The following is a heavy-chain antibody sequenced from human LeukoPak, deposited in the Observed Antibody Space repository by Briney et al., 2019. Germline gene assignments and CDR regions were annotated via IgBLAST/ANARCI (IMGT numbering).Heavy chain of an antibody. D-gene: IGHD5-18*01. CDR2: IIPIFGTA. J-gene: IGHJ4*02. CDR1: GFTFSSYA. V-gene: IGHV1-69*01. Sequence: GGSLRLSCAASGFTFSSYAISWVRQAPGQGLEWMGGIIPIFGTANYAQKFQGRVTITADESTSTAYMELSSLRSEDTAVYYCARDPGNTAGIDYWGQGTLVTVSS. CDR3: ARDPGNTAGIDY.